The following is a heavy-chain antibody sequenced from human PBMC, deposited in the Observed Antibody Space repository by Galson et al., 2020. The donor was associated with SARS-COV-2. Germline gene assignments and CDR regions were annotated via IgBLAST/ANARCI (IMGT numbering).Heavy chain of an antibody. CDR3: ARGNSPCVTIVGVIIGTCGMDV. CDR1: GDSISSGPYY. J-gene: IGHJ6*02. Sequence: SETLSLTCPVSGDSISSGPYYWTWVRQPAGKGLEWIGRVYKSGNTDYNPSLGGQVTMSIDTSKNQFSLKLTSVTAADTAVYYCARGNSPCVTIVGVIIGTCGMDVWGQGTAVTVSS. V-gene: IGHV4-61*02. D-gene: IGHD3-3*01. CDR2: VYKSGNT.